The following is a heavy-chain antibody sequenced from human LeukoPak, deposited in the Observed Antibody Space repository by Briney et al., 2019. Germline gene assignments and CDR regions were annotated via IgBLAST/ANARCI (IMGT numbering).Heavy chain of an antibody. CDR2: IYYSGST. V-gene: IGHV4-39*01. J-gene: IGHJ6*02. Sequence: SETLSLTCTVSGGSISSSSYYWGWIRQPPGKGLEWIGSIYYSGSTYYNPSLKSRVTISVDTSKDQFSLKLSSVTAADTAVYYCANLITRSPFDRSLDYYGMDVWGQGTTVTVSS. CDR1: GGSISSSSYY. D-gene: IGHD3-9*01. CDR3: ANLITRSPFDRSLDYYGMDV.